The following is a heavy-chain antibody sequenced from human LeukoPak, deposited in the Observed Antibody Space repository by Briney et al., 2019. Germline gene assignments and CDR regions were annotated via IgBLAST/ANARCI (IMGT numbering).Heavy chain of an antibody. CDR3: ARDPESSSFDL. V-gene: IGHV3-7*01. J-gene: IGHJ4*02. Sequence: GSLRLSCAASGFSFSTHLMSWVRQTPDKGLEFVANIDQGGSVRNYMDSLKGRCTISRDNAKKSLYLEINSLRVDDTAVYYCARDPESSSFDLWGRGALVTVSS. CDR1: GFSFSTHL. D-gene: IGHD6-13*01. CDR2: IDQGGSVR.